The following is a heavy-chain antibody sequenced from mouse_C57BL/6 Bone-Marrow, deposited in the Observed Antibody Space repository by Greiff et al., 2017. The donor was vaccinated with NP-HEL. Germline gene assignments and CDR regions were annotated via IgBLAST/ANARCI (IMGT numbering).Heavy chain of an antibody. J-gene: IGHJ1*03. D-gene: IGHD2-3*01. Sequence: QVQLQQPGAELVKPGASVKLSCKASGYTFTSYWMQWVKQRPGQGLEWIGEIDPSDSYTNYNQKFKGKATLTVDPSSSTAYMQLSSLTSEDSAVYYCARSRDGYPWYFDVWGTGTTVTVSS. CDR3: ARSRDGYPWYFDV. CDR2: IDPSDSYT. CDR1: GYTFTSYW. V-gene: IGHV1-50*01.